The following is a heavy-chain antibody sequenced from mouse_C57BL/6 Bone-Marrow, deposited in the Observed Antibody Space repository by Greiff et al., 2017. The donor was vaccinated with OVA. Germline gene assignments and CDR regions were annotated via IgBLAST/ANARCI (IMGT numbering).Heavy chain of an antibody. CDR2: ISDGGSYT. CDR3: ARDGSTGTEAY. D-gene: IGHD4-1*02. CDR1: GFTFSSYA. V-gene: IGHV5-4*01. Sequence: EVQLVESGGGLVKPGGSLKLSCAASGFTFSSYAMSWVRQTPEKRLEWVATISDGGSYTYYPDNVKGRFTISRDNAKNNLYLQMSHLKSEDTAMYYCARDGSTGTEAYWGQGTLVTVSA. J-gene: IGHJ3*01.